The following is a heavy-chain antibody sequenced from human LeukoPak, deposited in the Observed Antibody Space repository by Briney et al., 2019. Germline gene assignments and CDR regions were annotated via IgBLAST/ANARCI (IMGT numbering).Heavy chain of an antibody. CDR2: ISSSGSTM. J-gene: IGHJ4*02. CDR1: GFTFSNYY. V-gene: IGHV3-11*01. CDR3: AREEVKSFDN. Sequence: GGSLRLSCAASGFTFSNYYMNWIRQAPGKGLEWVSYISSSGSTMYYADSVKGRFTVSRDNAENSLYLLMNSLRVEDTALYYCAREEVKSFDNWGQGTLVTVSS.